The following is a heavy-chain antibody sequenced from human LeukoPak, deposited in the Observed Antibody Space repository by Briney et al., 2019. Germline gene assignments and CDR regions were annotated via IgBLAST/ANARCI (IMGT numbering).Heavy chain of an antibody. CDR3: ARDHYDYVWGSYRYLFDY. J-gene: IGHJ4*02. D-gene: IGHD3-16*02. CDR2: INPSGGST. V-gene: IGHV1-46*01. CDR1: GYTFTSYY. Sequence: ASVKVSCKASGYTFTSYYMHWVRQAPGQGLEWMGIINPSGGSTSYAQKFQGRVTMTRDTSTSTVYMELRSLGSDDTAVYYCARDHYDYVWGSYRYLFDYWGQGTLVTVSS.